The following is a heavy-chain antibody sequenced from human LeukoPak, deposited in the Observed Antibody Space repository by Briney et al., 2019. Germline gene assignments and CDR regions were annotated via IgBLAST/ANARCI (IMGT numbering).Heavy chain of an antibody. V-gene: IGHV3-66*01. Sequence: GGSLTLSCAPSGFTVSSNYMSWVRQAPGKGLEGVSVTYSGGSTYYADSVKGRFTISRDNSKNTLYLQMNSLRAEDTAVYYCARTGLTGYYFDYWGQGTLVTDPS. CDR3: ARTGLTGYYFDY. CDR1: GFTVSSNY. CDR2: TYSGGST. D-gene: IGHD3-10*01. J-gene: IGHJ4*02.